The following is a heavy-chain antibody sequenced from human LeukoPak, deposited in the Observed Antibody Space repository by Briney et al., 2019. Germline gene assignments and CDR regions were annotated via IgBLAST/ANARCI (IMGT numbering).Heavy chain of an antibody. V-gene: IGHV3-23*01. CDR3: TRLGEYSSSWDDY. CDR1: GFTFSSYD. D-gene: IGHD6-13*01. CDR2: ISDSGDRT. J-gene: IGHJ4*02. Sequence: GGSLRLSCVASGFTFSSYDMSWVRQAPGKGLEWVSVISDSGDRTYYADSVKGRFTISRDNSKNTLYLQMNSLRAEDTAVYDCTRLGEYSSSWDDYWGETTPLTVSS.